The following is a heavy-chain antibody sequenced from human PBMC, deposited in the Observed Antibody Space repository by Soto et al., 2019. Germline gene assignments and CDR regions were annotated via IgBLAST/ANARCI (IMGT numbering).Heavy chain of an antibody. D-gene: IGHD3-22*01. CDR3: ARFYYDSSGYYYAFDI. CDR2: ISSGSSYI. J-gene: IGHJ3*02. CDR1: SFPFCSYT. Sequence: PGVSLRRSCAPCSFPFCSYTMNWVPQATRRGLEGVSSISSGSSYIYYADSMKGRFTISRDNAKNSLYLQMNSLRAEDTAVYYCARFYYDSSGYYYAFDIWGKGNMVTVSS. V-gene: IGHV3-21*01.